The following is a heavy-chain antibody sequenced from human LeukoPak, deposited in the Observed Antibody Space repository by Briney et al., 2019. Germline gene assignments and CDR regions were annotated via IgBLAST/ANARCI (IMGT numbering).Heavy chain of an antibody. CDR3: ARGAYMYAFYFDS. CDR2: IYSSGST. J-gene: IGHJ4*02. Sequence: SETLSLTCTVSGGSISSYYWSWIRQAPGKALEWIAYIYSSGSTNYNPSLKSRVTLSVDTSNNQFSLKLSSVTAADTAEYYCARGAYMYAFYFDSWGQGTQVTVSS. CDR1: GGSISSYY. D-gene: IGHD2-8*01. V-gene: IGHV4-59*01.